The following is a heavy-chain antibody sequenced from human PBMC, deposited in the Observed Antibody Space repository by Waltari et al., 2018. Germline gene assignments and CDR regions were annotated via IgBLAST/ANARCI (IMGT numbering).Heavy chain of an antibody. CDR3: AREAPNYYYYMDV. CDR1: GFTFSSYS. Sequence: EVQLVESGGGLVKPGGSLRLSCAASGFTFSSYSMNWVRQAQGKVLKWVASIGGNDGSIYYADSIKGRFTVSRDNARSSLFLQMNSLRADDTALYFCAREAPNYYYYMDVWGKGTTVTVSS. J-gene: IGHJ6*03. V-gene: IGHV3-21*01. CDR2: IGGNDGSI.